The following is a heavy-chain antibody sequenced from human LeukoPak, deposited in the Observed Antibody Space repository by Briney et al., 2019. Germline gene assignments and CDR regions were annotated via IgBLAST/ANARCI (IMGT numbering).Heavy chain of an antibody. CDR3: ARESMAYYDFD. D-gene: IGHD3-3*01. V-gene: IGHV3-66*02. Sequence: GGSLRLSCAASGFTVSSNYMSWVRQAPGKGLEWVSAIYSGGSTYYADSVKGRFTISRDNSKNTLYLQMNSLRAEDTAVYYCARESMAYYDFDWGQGTLVTVSS. CDR1: GFTVSSNY. CDR2: IYSGGST. J-gene: IGHJ4*02.